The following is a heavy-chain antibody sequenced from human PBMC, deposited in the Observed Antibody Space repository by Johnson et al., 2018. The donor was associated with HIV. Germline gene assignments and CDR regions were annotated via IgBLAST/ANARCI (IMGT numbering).Heavy chain of an antibody. J-gene: IGHJ3*02. D-gene: IGHD3-3*01. V-gene: IGHV3-15*01. CDR3: TSTARITIVGVVITQPDAFDI. CDR1: GFTFSNAW. CDR2: IKSKTDGGTT. Sequence: VLLVESGGGLVQPGGSLRLSCAASGFTFSNAWMSWVRQAPGKGLEWVGRIKSKTDGGTTDYAAPVKGRFTISRDDSKNTLYLQINSLKTEDTAVYYCTSTARITIVGVVITQPDAFDIWGQGTMVTVSS.